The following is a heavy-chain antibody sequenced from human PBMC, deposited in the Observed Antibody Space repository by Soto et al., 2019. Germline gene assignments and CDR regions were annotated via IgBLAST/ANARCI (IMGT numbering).Heavy chain of an antibody. D-gene: IGHD2-15*01. J-gene: IGHJ6*02. Sequence: QVPLVESGGGVVQPGRSLRLSCAASGFTFSSYGMHWVRQAPGKGLEWVAVIWNDGSNKYYADSVKGRFTISRDNSKNTLYLQMNSLRAEDTAVYYCASEYCSGGSCYYYGMDVWGQGTTVTVSS. V-gene: IGHV3-33*01. CDR1: GFTFSSYG. CDR3: ASEYCSGGSCYYYGMDV. CDR2: IWNDGSNK.